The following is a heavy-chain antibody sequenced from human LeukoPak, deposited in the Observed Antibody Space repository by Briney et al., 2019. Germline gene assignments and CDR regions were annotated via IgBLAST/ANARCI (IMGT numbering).Heavy chain of an antibody. V-gene: IGHV4-38-2*02. CDR3: ARVLGTYYDFWSGSRYFDY. CDR2: IFHSGTT. Sequence: PSETLSLTCTVSGYSISSGYYWGWIRQPPGKGLEWIGNIFHSGTTYYNPSLKSRVTISVDTSKNQLSLKLSSVTAADTAVYYCARVLGTYYDFWSGSRYFDYWGQGTLVTVSS. J-gene: IGHJ4*02. CDR1: GYSISSGYY. D-gene: IGHD3-3*01.